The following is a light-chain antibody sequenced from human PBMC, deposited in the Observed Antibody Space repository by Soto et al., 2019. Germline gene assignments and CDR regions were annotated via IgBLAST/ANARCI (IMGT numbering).Light chain of an antibody. CDR2: DAS. CDR1: QGISKS. CDR3: QQYDDLPFT. V-gene: IGKV1-33*01. J-gene: IGKJ4*01. Sequence: DIQMTQSPSSLSASVGDRVTITCQAVQGISKSLSWYQQKPGMAPKLLIYDASNLETGVPSRFSGSGYGIDFTLTISSLQPEDFGRYYCQQYDDLPFTFGGGTKVEIK.